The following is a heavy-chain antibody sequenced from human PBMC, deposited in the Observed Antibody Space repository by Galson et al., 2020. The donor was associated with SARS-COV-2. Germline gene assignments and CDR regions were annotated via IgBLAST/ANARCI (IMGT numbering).Heavy chain of an antibody. V-gene: IGHV3-53*01. Sequence: GGSLRLSCAASGFTVSNNYMNWVRQAPGKGLEWVSIMYSGGTTYYADSVKGRFKISRDNSKNTLFLQMNSLRPEDTAVYYCARDSSGWYAVGDYWGQGTLVTVSS. J-gene: IGHJ4*02. CDR2: MYSGGTT. D-gene: IGHD6-19*01. CDR1: GFTVSNNY. CDR3: ARDSSGWYAVGDY.